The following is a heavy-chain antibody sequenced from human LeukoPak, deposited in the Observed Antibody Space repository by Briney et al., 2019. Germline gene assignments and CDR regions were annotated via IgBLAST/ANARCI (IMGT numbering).Heavy chain of an antibody. J-gene: IGHJ5*02. D-gene: IGHD3-22*01. CDR2: ISGSGGDT. CDR3: AKDPQPYYDSSGYYSS. Sequence: GGSLRLSCAASGFTFSNFLMTWVRQAPGKGPEWVSAISGSGGDTYYADSVKGRFTISRDNSKNTLYLQMNSLRAEDTAVYYCAKDPQPYYDSSGYYSSWGQGTLVTVSS. V-gene: IGHV3-23*01. CDR1: GFTFSNFL.